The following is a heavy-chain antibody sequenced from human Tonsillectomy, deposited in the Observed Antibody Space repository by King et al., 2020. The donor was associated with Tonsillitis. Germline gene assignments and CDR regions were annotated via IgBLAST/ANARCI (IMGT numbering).Heavy chain of an antibody. J-gene: IGHJ4*02. CDR1: GDSTSISRSSY. CDR3: ARPFSGSYSAFDY. V-gene: IGHV4-39*06. D-gene: IGHD1-26*01. Sequence: RLQLQESGPGLVKPSETLSLTCTVSGDSTSISRSSYWGWIRQPPGKGLEWIASIQDTGNSFFNPSLKSRVTISLDTSKKQFSLKLTSLTPADTAVYYCARPFSGSYSAFDYWGLGTLVTVSS. CDR2: IQDTGNS.